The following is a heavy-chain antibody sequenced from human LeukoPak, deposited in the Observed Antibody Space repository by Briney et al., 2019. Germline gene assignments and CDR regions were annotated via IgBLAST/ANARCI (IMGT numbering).Heavy chain of an antibody. Sequence: GDTLRLSCAASGFTFSSHGMNWVRQAPGKGLEWVSGISGSGGNTYYADSVKGRFTISRDNSKNTLYLQMNSLRAEDTAVYYCAKDDNYIRFLSWGQGTLVTVSS. D-gene: IGHD3-16*01. CDR2: ISGSGGNT. CDR3: AKDDNYIRFLS. J-gene: IGHJ5*02. CDR1: GFTFSSHG. V-gene: IGHV3-23*01.